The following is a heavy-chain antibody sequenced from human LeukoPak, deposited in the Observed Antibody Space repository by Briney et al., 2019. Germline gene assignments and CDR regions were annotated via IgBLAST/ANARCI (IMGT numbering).Heavy chain of an antibody. CDR1: GGSFSGYY. V-gene: IGHV4-34*01. Sequence: SETLSLTCAFYGGSFSGYYWSGIRQHPGREREGIGEINHSGSTNNRPSLTSQVTISVHTSKNQFSLKRSSVTAADPAVYYCARGGGPRYCSSTSCYTGITFKGYYYYTDVWGKGTTVTVSS. D-gene: IGHD2-2*02. CDR2: INHSGST. CDR3: ARGGGPRYCSSTSCYTGITFKGYYYYTDV. J-gene: IGHJ6*03.